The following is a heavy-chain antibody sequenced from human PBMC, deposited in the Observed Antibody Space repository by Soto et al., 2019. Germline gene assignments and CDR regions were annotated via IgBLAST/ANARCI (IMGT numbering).Heavy chain of an antibody. Sequence: GEFLKISCKGSGYSFTNYWIGWVRQMPGKGLEWMGIIYPGDSDTRYSPSFQGQVTISADKSISTAYLQWSSLKASDTAMYYCARNAYGRSSWSNNWFDPWGQGTLVPVSS. CDR1: GYSFTNYW. V-gene: IGHV5-51*01. J-gene: IGHJ5*02. CDR3: ARNAYGRSSWSNNWFDP. CDR2: IYPGDSDT. D-gene: IGHD6-13*01.